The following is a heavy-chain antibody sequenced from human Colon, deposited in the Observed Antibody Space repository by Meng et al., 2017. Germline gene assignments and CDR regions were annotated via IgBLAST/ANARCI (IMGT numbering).Heavy chain of an antibody. Sequence: QLQLQVPGPGLGRPSEPLSLSCTVSGASVSSDSHYWSWIRQSPGKGLEWIGYIYYTGNTNYNPSLASRVSMSLDTSKNHFSLHLTSVTAADTAIYYCARVNGDFDEAWFDPWGQGTLVTVSS. CDR1: GASVSSDSHY. CDR3: ARVNGDFDEAWFDP. CDR2: IYYTGNT. J-gene: IGHJ5*02. D-gene: IGHD4-17*01. V-gene: IGHV4-61*03.